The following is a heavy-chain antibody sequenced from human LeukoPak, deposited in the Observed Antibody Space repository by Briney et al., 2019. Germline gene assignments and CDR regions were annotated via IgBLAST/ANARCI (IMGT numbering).Heavy chain of an antibody. CDR2: IGPTGFDR. D-gene: IGHD1-14*01. CDR1: GLTFSTSG. CDR3: AAETNGRHYDY. V-gene: IGHV3-21*06. Sequence: GGSLRLSCTTSGLTFSTSGFNWVRQAPGKGLEWVASIGPTGFDRYHADSIKGRFTISRDNANNFLYLQMDSPRAEDTAVYYCAAETNGRHYDYWGQGTLLTVSS. J-gene: IGHJ4*02.